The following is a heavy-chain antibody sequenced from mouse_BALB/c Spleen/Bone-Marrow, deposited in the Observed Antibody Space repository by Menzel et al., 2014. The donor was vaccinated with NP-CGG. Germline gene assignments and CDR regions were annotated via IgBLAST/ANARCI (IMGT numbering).Heavy chain of an antibody. J-gene: IGHJ4*01. Sequence: VQGVESGPGLVAPSQSLSITCTVSGFSLSSYGVHWVRQPPGKGLEWLGVIWAGGSPNYNSALMSRLSISKDNSKSQVFLKMNSLQTDDTAMYYCARPYYYGSYYAMDYWGQGTSVTVSS. V-gene: IGHV2-9*02. CDR1: GFSLSSYG. CDR3: ARPYYYGSYYAMDY. CDR2: IWAGGSP. D-gene: IGHD1-1*01.